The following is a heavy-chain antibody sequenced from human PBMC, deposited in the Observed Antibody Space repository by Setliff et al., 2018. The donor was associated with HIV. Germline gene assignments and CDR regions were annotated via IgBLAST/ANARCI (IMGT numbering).Heavy chain of an antibody. V-gene: IGHV4-39*07. J-gene: IGHJ4*02. CDR3: ARDSGGYNYGFAVGSFDY. CDR2: IDHSGST. Sequence: SETLSLTCTVSGDSTSSSSSYWGWIRQPPGKGLEWIGTIDHSGSTNYKPSLKSRVTISVDTSKSQFSLKLTSVAAADTAVYYCARDSGGYNYGFAVGSFDYWGQGALVTVSS. CDR1: GDSTSSSSSY. D-gene: IGHD5-18*01.